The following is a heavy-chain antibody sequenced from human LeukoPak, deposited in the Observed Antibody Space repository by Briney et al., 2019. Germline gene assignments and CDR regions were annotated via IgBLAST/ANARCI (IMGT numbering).Heavy chain of an antibody. J-gene: IGHJ4*02. D-gene: IGHD3-22*01. Sequence: SVKVSCKASGGTFSSYAISWVRQAPGQGLEWMGGIIPIFGTANYAQKFQGRVTITTDESTSTAYMELSSLRSEDTAVYYCARVGYYDSSGYCSFDYWGQGTLVTVSS. V-gene: IGHV1-69*05. CDR1: GGTFSSYA. CDR2: IIPIFGTA. CDR3: ARVGYYDSSGYCSFDY.